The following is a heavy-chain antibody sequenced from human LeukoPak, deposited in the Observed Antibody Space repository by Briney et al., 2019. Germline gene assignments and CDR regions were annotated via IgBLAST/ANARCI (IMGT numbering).Heavy chain of an antibody. CDR2: ISPKSGGT. J-gene: IGHJ5*02. CDR3: ARGVAANGRLDP. D-gene: IGHD2-15*01. Sequence: ASVKVSCKTSGYSFTDYYIHWVRQAPGQGFGWLGWISPKSGGTNYAQKFQDSVSLTRDTSIDTAYMELASLRLDDTAIYYCARGVAANGRLDPWGQGTLITVSS. V-gene: IGHV1-2*02. CDR1: GYSFTDYY.